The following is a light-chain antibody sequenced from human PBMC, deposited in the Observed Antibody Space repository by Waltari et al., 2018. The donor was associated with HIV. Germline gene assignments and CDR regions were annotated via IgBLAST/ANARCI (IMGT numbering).Light chain of an antibody. CDR2: SNN. Sequence: QSVLTQPPSASGTPGQRVTISCSGSSSNIGSNTVNWYQQLPGPAPKLLIYSNNQRPSGVADRFSGSKSGTSASLAISWLQSEDEADYYCAAWDDSLNGVVFGGGTKLTVL. J-gene: IGLJ2*01. V-gene: IGLV1-44*01. CDR1: SSNIGSNT. CDR3: AAWDDSLNGVV.